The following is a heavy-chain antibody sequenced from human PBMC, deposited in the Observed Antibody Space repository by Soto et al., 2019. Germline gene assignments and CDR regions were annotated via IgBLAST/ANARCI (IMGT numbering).Heavy chain of an antibody. V-gene: IGHV1-69*01. Sequence: QVQLVQSGAEVKKPGSSVKVSCKASGGTFSSYAISWVRQAPGQGLEWMGGIIPIFGTANYAQEFQGRVTITADESTSTAYMELSSLRSEDTAVYYCASGPFLGSCSGGSCSGAFDIWGQGTMVTVSS. J-gene: IGHJ3*02. CDR2: IIPIFGTA. D-gene: IGHD2-15*01. CDR3: ASGPFLGSCSGGSCSGAFDI. CDR1: GGTFSSYA.